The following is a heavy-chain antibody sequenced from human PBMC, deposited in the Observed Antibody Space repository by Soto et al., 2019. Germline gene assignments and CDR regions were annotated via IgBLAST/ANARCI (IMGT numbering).Heavy chain of an antibody. Sequence: ESGPTLVNPTETLTLTCTVSGFSLSNARMGVSWIRQPPGKALEWLAHIFSNDEKSYSTSLKSRLTISKDTYKSQLVLTMTNMAPVDTATSYCARTKGWLSPDYWGQGTLVTVSS. CDR1: GFSLSNARMG. D-gene: IGHD3-9*01. J-gene: IGHJ4*02. V-gene: IGHV2-26*01. CDR2: IFSNDEK. CDR3: ARTKGWLSPDY.